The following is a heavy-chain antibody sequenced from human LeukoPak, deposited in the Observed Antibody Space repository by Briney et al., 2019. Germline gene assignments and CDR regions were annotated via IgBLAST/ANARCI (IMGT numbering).Heavy chain of an antibody. CDR2: IYYSGST. Sequence: PSQTLSLTCTVSGGSISSGDYYWSWIRQPPGKGLEWIGCIYYSGSTYYNPSLKSRVTISVDTSKNQFSLKLSSVTAADTAVYYCARGPPDGFGELSDYWGQGTLVTVSS. V-gene: IGHV4-30-4*08. CDR1: GGSISSGDYY. D-gene: IGHD3-10*01. CDR3: ARGPPDGFGELSDY. J-gene: IGHJ4*02.